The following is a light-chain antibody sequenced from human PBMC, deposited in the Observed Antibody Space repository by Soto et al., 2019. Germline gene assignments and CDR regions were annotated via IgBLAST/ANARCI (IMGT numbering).Light chain of an antibody. J-gene: IGKJ4*01. CDR2: DAS. V-gene: IGKV3-11*01. CDR3: QQRSTWPLT. Sequence: ETVLTQSPGTLALSPGERVTLSCRASQSVTYRYLAWYQQKPGQAPRLLIYDASNRATGIPARFSGSGSGTDFSLTISSLEPEDFAVYYCQQRSTWPLTFGGGTKVDIK. CDR1: QSVTYRY.